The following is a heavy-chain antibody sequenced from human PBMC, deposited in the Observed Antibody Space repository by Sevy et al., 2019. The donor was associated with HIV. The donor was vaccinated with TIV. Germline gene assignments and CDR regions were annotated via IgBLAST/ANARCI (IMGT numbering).Heavy chain of an antibody. J-gene: IGHJ6*03. Sequence: SETLSLTCTVSGGSISNGHYYWGWIRQPPGKGLEWIGSIYYSGSTYNNPSLKSRVTISVDTSKNQFTLQLSSVTAADTAVYYCARARGQQLGLYFYYFYMDVWGTGTTVTVSS. V-gene: IGHV4-39*01. CDR1: GGSISNGHYY. D-gene: IGHD6-13*01. CDR3: ARARGQQLGLYFYYFYMDV. CDR2: IYYSGST.